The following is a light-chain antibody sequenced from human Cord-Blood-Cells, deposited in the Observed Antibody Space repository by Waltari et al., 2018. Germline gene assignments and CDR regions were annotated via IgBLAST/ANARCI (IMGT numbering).Light chain of an antibody. CDR3: SSYTSSSTLV. Sequence: QSALTQPASVSGSPGQSITISCTGTSSDVGGYNYVSWYQQHPVKAPKLIVYVVTKRPSGVSSRFSGSKSGNTVSLAISGRQAEDEADYYCSSYTSSSTLVFGGGTKLTVL. V-gene: IGLV2-14*01. J-gene: IGLJ2*01. CDR2: VVT. CDR1: SSDVGGYNY.